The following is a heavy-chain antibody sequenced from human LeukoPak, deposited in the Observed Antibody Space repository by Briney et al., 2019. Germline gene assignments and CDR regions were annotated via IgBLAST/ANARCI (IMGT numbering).Heavy chain of an antibody. J-gene: IGHJ4*02. CDR2: IAGSGGST. CDR1: GFTFSNYA. D-gene: IGHD4-23*01. Sequence: PGGSLRLSCAASGFTFSNYALSWVRQAPGKELGWVSSIAGSGGSTYYADSVKGRFTISRDNSKNTLYLQMNSLQADGTAVYYCARGLRWRDYWGQGTLVTVS. CDR3: ARGLRWRDY. V-gene: IGHV3-23*01.